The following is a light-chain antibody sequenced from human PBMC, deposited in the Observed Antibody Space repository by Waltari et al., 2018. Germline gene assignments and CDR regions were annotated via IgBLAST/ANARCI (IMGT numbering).Light chain of an antibody. Sequence: EIVLTQSPGTLSLSPGERATLSCRASQSVSSDYLAWYQQKPGQAPRLLIYGASSGATGIPDKFSGSGSGTDFTLTISRLEPEDFAVYYCQQYGRSPYTFGQGTKLDIK. CDR3: QQYGRSPYT. J-gene: IGKJ2*01. CDR2: GAS. CDR1: QSVSSDY. V-gene: IGKV3-20*01.